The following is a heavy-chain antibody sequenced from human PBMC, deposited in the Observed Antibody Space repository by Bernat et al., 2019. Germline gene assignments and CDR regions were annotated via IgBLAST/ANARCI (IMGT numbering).Heavy chain of an antibody. V-gene: IGHV3-21*01. CDR2: ISSSSSYI. CDR1: GFTFSSYS. Sequence: VQLVESGGGVVKPGGSLRLSCAASGFTFSSYSMNWVRQAPGKGLEWVSSISSSSSYIYYADSVKGRFTISRDNAKNSLYLQMNSLRAEDTAVYYCARDGLAARRSTFDYWGQGTLVTVSS. J-gene: IGHJ4*02. CDR3: ARDGLAARRSTFDY. D-gene: IGHD6-6*01.